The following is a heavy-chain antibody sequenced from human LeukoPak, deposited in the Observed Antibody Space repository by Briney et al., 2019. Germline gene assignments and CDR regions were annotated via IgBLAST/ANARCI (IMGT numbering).Heavy chain of an antibody. J-gene: IGHJ4*02. CDR3: ARDEEGSNTAMVMFYY. CDR2: IYPSGST. CDR1: GGSISSYY. V-gene: IGHV4-4*07. D-gene: IGHD5-18*01. Sequence: SETLSLTCTVSGGSISSYYWSWIRQPAGKGLEWIGRIYPSGSTNYNPSLKSRVTISVDTSKNQFSLKLSSVTAADTAVYYCARDEEGSNTAMVMFYYWGQGTLVTVSS.